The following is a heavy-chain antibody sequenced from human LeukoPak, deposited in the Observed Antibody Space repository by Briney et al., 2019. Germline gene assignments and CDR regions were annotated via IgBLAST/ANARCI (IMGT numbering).Heavy chain of an antibody. CDR1: GFTFSSYA. CDR2: ISGSGGST. D-gene: IGHD2-2*03. CDR3: AKITIGYCSSTSCYRDY. Sequence: GGSLRLSCAPSGFTFSSYAMSWVRQAPGKGLEWVSAISGSGGSTYYADSVKGRFTISRDNSKNTLYLQMNSLRAEDTAVYYCAKITIGYCSSTSCYRDYWGQGTLVTVSS. V-gene: IGHV3-23*01. J-gene: IGHJ4*02.